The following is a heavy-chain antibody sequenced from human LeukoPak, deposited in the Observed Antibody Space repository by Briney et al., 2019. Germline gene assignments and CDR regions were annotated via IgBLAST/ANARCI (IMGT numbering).Heavy chain of an antibody. J-gene: IGHJ3*02. CDR3: ARDGGNNWYGAFDI. V-gene: IGHV3-48*01. CDR1: GFTFSIHS. CDR2: ISTSGGTI. D-gene: IGHD5-24*01. Sequence: PAGGSLRLSCAASGFTFSIHSMNWVRQAPGKGLEWVSYISTSGGTIYYADSVKGRFTISRDNAKNSLYLQMHSLSAEDTAVYYCARDGGNNWYGAFDIWGQGTMVTVSS.